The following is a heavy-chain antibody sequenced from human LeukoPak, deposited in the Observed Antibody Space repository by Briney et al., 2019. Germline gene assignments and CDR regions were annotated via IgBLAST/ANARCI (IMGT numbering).Heavy chain of an antibody. D-gene: IGHD6-25*01. CDR2: ISYDGSNK. Sequence: PGRSLRLSCAASGFTFSSYAMHWVRQAPGKGLEWVAVISYDGSNKYYADSVKGRFTISRDNSKNTLYLQMNSLRAEDTAVYYCARGAGQPYSSGDAFDIWGQGTMVTVSS. J-gene: IGHJ3*02. CDR3: ARGAGQPYSSGDAFDI. V-gene: IGHV3-30-3*01. CDR1: GFTFSSYA.